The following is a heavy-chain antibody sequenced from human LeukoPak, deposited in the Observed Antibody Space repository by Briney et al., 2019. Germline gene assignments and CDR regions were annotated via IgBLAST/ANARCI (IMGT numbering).Heavy chain of an antibody. CDR2: IIPIFGTA. Sequence: GASVKVSCKASGGTFSSYAISWVRQAPGQGLEWMGGIIPIFGTANYAQKFQGRVTITADKSTSTAYMELSSLRSEDTAVYYCATDYEEWELPLDYWGQGTLVTVSS. D-gene: IGHD1-26*01. CDR1: GGTFSSYA. J-gene: IGHJ4*02. CDR3: ATDYEEWELPLDY. V-gene: IGHV1-69*06.